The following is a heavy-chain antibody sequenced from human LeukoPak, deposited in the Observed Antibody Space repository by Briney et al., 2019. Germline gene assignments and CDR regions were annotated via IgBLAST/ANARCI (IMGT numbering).Heavy chain of an antibody. Sequence: GGSLRLSCTTSGFTFGDYALSWIRQAPGKGLEWVSSISSSSSYIYYADSVKGRFTISRDNAKNSLYLQMNSLRAEDTAVYYCHSLEWSRWGQGTLVTVSS. V-gene: IGHV3-21*01. D-gene: IGHD3-3*01. CDR1: GFTFGDYA. J-gene: IGHJ4*02. CDR3: HSLEWSR. CDR2: ISSSSSYI.